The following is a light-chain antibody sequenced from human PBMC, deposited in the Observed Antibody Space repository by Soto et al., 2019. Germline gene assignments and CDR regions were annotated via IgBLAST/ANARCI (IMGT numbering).Light chain of an antibody. CDR2: RAS. CDR1: QSVSSDY. CDR3: QQDGSSPLI. V-gene: IGKV3-20*01. Sequence: EIVLTQSPGTLSLSPGERATLSCRASQSVSSDYLAWYQQQPGQTPQVLIYRASSRATGIPDRFSGSGSGTDLTLTISSLEHEDFAVYYCQQDGSSPLISGGGTTVQF. J-gene: IGKJ4*01.